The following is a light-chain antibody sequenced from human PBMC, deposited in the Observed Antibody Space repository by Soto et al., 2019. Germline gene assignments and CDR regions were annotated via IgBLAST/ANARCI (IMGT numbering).Light chain of an antibody. J-gene: IGKJ5*01. CDR2: GAS. V-gene: IGKV3-20*01. CDR3: QQYGSSPNT. CDR1: QSVSSSY. Sequence: EIVLTQSPGTLSLSPGERATLSCRASQSVSSSYLAWYQQKPGQAHRLLIYGASSRATGIPDRFSGSGSGTDFTLNISRLEPEDFAVYYCQQYGSSPNTFGQGTRLEIK.